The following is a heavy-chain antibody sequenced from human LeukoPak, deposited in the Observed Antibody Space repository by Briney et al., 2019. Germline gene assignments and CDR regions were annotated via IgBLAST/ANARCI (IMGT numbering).Heavy chain of an antibody. CDR3: ARIHRTAALYYFDY. CDR1: GYKLTDYW. V-gene: IGHV5-51*01. CDR2: IYPGDSDT. J-gene: IGHJ4*02. Sequence: GESLKISCKGSGYKLTDYWIGWVRQMPGKGLEWMGIIYPGDSDTRYSPSFQGQVTISADKSISTAYLQWSSLKASDTAMYYCARIHRTAALYYFDYWGQGTLVTVSS. D-gene: IGHD6-13*01.